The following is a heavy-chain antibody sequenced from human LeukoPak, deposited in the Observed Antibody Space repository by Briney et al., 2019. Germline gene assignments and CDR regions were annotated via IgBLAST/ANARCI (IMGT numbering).Heavy chain of an antibody. V-gene: IGHV3-33*01. CDR2: IWYDGGNK. CDR1: GFTFSSYG. Sequence: GRSLRLSCAASGFTFSSYGMHWVRQAPGKGLEWVAVIWYDGGNKYYADSVKGRFTISRDNSKNTLYLQMNSLRAEDTAVYYCARVGLGATAFDYWGQGTLVTVSS. D-gene: IGHD1-26*01. J-gene: IGHJ4*02. CDR3: ARVGLGATAFDY.